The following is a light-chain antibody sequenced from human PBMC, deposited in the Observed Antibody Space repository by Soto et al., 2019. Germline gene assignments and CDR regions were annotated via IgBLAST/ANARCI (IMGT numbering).Light chain of an antibody. Sequence: IVLTQSPGTLSLSPGERATLSCRASQTVSSNYLAWYQQKPGQAPRLLIYGASNRATGMPDRFSGSGSGSDSTLTISRLEPEVFAVYCCQQYGSSPPTFGRGTRLDI. J-gene: IGKJ5*01. CDR3: QQYGSSPPT. CDR2: GAS. CDR1: QTVSSNY. V-gene: IGKV3-20*01.